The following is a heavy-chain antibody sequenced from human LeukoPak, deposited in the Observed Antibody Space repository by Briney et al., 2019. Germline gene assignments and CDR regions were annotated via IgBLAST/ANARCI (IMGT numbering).Heavy chain of an antibody. Sequence: SETLSLTCGVYGTSFTSYYWSWIRQTPGKGLEWIGEVNHSGYTNMNPSLKGRVTISVDTSKNQFSLMMTSVTAADTAVYFCARMTTGHDYWGQGTMVTVSS. CDR2: VNHSGYT. CDR1: GTSFTSYY. CDR3: ARMTTGHDY. J-gene: IGHJ4*02. D-gene: IGHD4-17*01. V-gene: IGHV4-34*01.